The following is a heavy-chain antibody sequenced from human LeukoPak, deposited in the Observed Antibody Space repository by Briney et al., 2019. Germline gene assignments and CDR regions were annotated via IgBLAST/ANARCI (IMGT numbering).Heavy chain of an antibody. J-gene: IGHJ4*02. CDR3: ARGSSPFDY. CDR1: GGSLSNHY. CDR2: LFYSGNT. V-gene: IGHV4-59*08. Sequence: SETLSLTCTVSGGSLSNHYWSWIRQPPGKGLEWIGSLFYSGNTNYNPSLKSRVTISLDTSKNQVSLKLSSVTAADTAVYYCARGSSPFDYWGQGTLVTVSS.